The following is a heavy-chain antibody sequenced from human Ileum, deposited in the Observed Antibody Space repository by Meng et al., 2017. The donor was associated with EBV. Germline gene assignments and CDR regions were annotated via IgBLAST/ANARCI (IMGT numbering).Heavy chain of an antibody. CDR3: ARRDTAWFDP. CDR1: GASNTSKCYY. V-gene: IGHV4-39*01. J-gene: IGHJ5*02. Sequence: LLNALAHLTATSVSYGASNTSKCYYCGWSRQPPGKGLEWIAPIYHNGSTYYNPSLKSRVTISVDTSKNEFSLKVTSVTAADTALYYCARRDTAWFDPWGRGTLVTVSS. D-gene: IGHD2-21*02. CDR2: IYHNGST.